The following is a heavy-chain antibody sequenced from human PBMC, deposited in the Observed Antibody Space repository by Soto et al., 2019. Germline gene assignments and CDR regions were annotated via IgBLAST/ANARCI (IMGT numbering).Heavy chain of an antibody. V-gene: IGHV3-23*01. Sequence: EVQLLESGGGLVQPGGSLRLSCAASGFTFSSYAMSWVRQAPGKGLEWVSGITGSGDNRYYADSVKGRFTISRDNSKNTLYLQMNSLRVEDTTVFYCAKDYGNFWDPLDYWAQGTQVTVSS. CDR1: GFTFSSYA. CDR2: ITGSGDNR. D-gene: IGHD4-17*01. J-gene: IGHJ4*02. CDR3: AKDYGNFWDPLDY.